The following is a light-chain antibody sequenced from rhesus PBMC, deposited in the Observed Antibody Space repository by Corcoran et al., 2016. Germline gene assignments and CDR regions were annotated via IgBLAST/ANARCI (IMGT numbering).Light chain of an antibody. Sequence: QVILTQSPATLSLSPGERATLPCRASQSASSYSAWYQQKPGQAPRLLIYGSSSRATCIPDRFSGRGSVTDFTLTHSSLEPENVGIYHCYQHSSGYSFGQGTKVEIK. V-gene: IGKV3-10*01. J-gene: IGKJ2*01. CDR3: YQHSSGYS. CDR2: GSS. CDR1: QSASSY.